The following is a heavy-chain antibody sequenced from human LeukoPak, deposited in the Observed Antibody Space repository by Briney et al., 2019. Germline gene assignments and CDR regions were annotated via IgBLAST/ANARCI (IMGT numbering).Heavy chain of an antibody. CDR2: INHSGST. CDR3: ARGPIVVVVAATGVFDI. D-gene: IGHD2-15*01. Sequence: PSETLSLTCAVYGGSFSGYYWSWIRQPPGKGLEWIGEINHSGSTNYNPSLKSRVTISVDTSKNQFSLKLSSVIAADTAVYYCARGPIVVVVAATGVFDIWGQGTMVTVSS. V-gene: IGHV4-34*01. J-gene: IGHJ3*02. CDR1: GGSFSGYY.